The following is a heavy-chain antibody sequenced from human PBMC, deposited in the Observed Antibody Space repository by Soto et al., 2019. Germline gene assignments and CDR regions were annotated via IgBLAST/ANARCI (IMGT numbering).Heavy chain of an antibody. CDR3: ARGEARRHIVGVTASPYGMDV. CDR2: IIPIFGTA. D-gene: IGHD2-21*02. CDR1: GGTFSSYA. J-gene: IGHJ6*02. V-gene: IGHV1-69*01. Sequence: QVQLVQSGAEVKKPGSSVKVSCKASGGTFSSYAISWVRQAPGQGLEWMGGIIPIFGTANYAQKFQGRVTINAAESTSTAYMELSSLRSVDTGVYYCARGEARRHIVGVTASPYGMDVWGQGTTVTVSS.